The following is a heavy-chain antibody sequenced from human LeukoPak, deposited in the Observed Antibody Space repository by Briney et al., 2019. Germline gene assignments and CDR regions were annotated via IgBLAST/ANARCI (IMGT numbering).Heavy chain of an antibody. D-gene: IGHD5-18*01. Sequence: GGSLRLSCEASGFTFGSHSMYWVRQAPGKGLEWVAGIFGSGGSPHYADPVKGRFTISRDNSRNTVYLQINSLRAEDTAVYYCGKTTVGYSSGQKPAWPVDYWGQGTLVTVSS. J-gene: IGHJ4*02. V-gene: IGHV3-23*01. CDR2: IFGSGGSP. CDR1: GFTFGSHS. CDR3: GKTTVGYSSGQKPAWPVDY.